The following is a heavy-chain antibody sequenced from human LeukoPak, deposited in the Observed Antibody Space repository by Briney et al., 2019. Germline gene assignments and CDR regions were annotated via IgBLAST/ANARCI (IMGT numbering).Heavy chain of an antibody. V-gene: IGHV1-2*02. CDR3: ARDGAARIAARPNNWFDP. Sequence: ASVKVSCKASGYTFTGYYMHWVRQAPGQGLEWMGWINPNSGGTNYAQKFQGRVTMTRDTSISTAYMELSRLRSDDTAVYYCARDGAARIAARPNNWFDPWGQGTLVTVSS. J-gene: IGHJ5*02. CDR1: GYTFTGYY. CDR2: INPNSGGT. D-gene: IGHD6-6*01.